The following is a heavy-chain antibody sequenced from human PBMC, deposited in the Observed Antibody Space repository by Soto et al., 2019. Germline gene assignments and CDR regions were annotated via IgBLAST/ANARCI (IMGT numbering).Heavy chain of an antibody. Sequence: ASVKVSCKASGYTFTNYGISWVRQAPGQGLEWMGWISAYNGNTKYAQKLQGRVTMTTDTSTSTAYMELRSLRSDDTAVYYCARDLLYYGSGSYQDSWGQGTLVTVSS. D-gene: IGHD3-10*01. V-gene: IGHV1-18*01. J-gene: IGHJ4*02. CDR3: ARDLLYYGSGSYQDS. CDR2: ISAYNGNT. CDR1: GYTFTNYG.